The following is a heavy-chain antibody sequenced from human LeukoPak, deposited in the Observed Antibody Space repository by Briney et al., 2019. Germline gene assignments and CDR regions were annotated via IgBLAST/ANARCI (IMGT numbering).Heavy chain of an antibody. V-gene: IGHV1-2*02. CDR1: GFTLTDY. D-gene: IGHD2-2*01. CDR3: ARADSVPAGDYHYWYMDV. CDR2: IKPNSGDT. J-gene: IGHJ6*03. Sequence: ASVKVSCKASGFTLTDYIHWVRQDPRQGLQWMGGIKPNSGDTDYAQKFQGRVTMTRDTSISTVYMELSSLRSDDTAVYYCARADSVPAGDYHYWYMDVWGKGTTVTVSS.